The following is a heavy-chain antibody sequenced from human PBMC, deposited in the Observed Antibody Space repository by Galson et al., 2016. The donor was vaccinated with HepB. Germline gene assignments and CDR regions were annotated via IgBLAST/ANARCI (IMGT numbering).Heavy chain of an antibody. D-gene: IGHD3-16*02. J-gene: IGHJ4*02. Sequence: SLRLSCAVSGFNFKEYAMHWVRQAPGKGLEWVSGISWNRATIGYADSVRGRFTISRDNANNSLYLQMHSLRADDTALYFCAKVRRNTHYLDYWDQGTLVTVAS. CDR3: AKVRRNTHYLDY. CDR1: GFNFKEYA. V-gene: IGHV3-9*01. CDR2: ISWNRATI.